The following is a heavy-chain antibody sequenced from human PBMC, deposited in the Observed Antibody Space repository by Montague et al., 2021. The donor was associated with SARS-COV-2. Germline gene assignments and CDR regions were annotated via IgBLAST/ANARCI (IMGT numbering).Heavy chain of an antibody. J-gene: IGHJ6*02. CDR1: GGSMINNY. Sequence: SETLSLTCSVSGGSMINNYWSWIRQPPGKGLEWMGYIYYTGSTDYNPYLESRATLSMDTSKNEFSLKLTSVTAADTAVYYCARGVGRRKYSYYYSMDVWGQGTTVTVSS. V-gene: IGHV4-59*01. CDR2: IYYTGST. D-gene: IGHD5-12*01. CDR3: ARGVGRRKYSYYYSMDV.